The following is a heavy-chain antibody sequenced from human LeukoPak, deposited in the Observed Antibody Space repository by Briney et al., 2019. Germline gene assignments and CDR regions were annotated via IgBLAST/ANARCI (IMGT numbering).Heavy chain of an antibody. J-gene: IGHJ4*02. CDR1: GFTVSSNY. CDR3: ARDGPGRTTVVTH. Sequence: GGSLRLSCAASGFTVSSNYMSWVRQAPGKGLEWVSGIYSGGSTYYADSVKDRLTISRDNSNNTLYLQINSLRAQDTAVYYCARDGPGRTTVVTHWGQGTLVTVSS. V-gene: IGHV3-66*01. D-gene: IGHD4-23*01. CDR2: IYSGGST.